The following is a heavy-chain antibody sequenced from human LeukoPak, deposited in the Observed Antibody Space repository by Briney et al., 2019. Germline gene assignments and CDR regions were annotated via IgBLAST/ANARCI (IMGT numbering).Heavy chain of an antibody. CDR1: GYTFTGYY. CDR3: ARGAMVRGVIITWDYFDY. CDR2: INPNSGGT. Sequence: ASVKVSCKASGYTFTGYYMPWVRQAPGQGLEWMGWINPNSGGTNYAQKFQGRVTMTRDTSISTAYMELSRLRSDDTAVYYCARGAMVRGVIITWDYFDYWGQGTLVTVSS. V-gene: IGHV1-2*02. J-gene: IGHJ4*02. D-gene: IGHD3-10*01.